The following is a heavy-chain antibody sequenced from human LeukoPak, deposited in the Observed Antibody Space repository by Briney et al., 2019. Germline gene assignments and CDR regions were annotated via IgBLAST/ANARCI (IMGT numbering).Heavy chain of an antibody. CDR3: ARSSGYRFDP. Sequence: GGSLRLSCAASGFTFSSYWMHWVRQAPGKGLVWVSRTNSDGSSISCADSVKGRFTISRDNAKNTLYLQMNSLRAEDTAVYYCARSSGYRFDPWGQGTLVTVSS. V-gene: IGHV3-74*01. CDR1: GFTFSSYW. J-gene: IGHJ5*02. D-gene: IGHD5-18*01. CDR2: TNSDGSSI.